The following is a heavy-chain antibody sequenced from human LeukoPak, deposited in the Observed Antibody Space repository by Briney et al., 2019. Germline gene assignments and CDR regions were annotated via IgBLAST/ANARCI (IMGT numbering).Heavy chain of an antibody. CDR1: GLTLSNVW. J-gene: IGHJ4*02. CDR2: IRSKTAGGTT. Sequence: GGSLRLSCAVSGLTLSNVWMNWIRQAPGQGPEWVGRIRSKTAGGTTDFAAPVKGRFSISRDDSKNTLYLQMNSLTSEDTGVYYCSQGSGQYFDYWGQGTLVTVSS. V-gene: IGHV3-15*07. D-gene: IGHD2-15*01. CDR3: SQGSGQYFDY.